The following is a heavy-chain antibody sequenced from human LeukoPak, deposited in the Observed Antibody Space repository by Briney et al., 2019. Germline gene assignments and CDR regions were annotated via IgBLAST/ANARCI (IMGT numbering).Heavy chain of an antibody. CDR1: GFTFSSYA. CDR2: ISYDGGNK. V-gene: IGHV3-30-3*01. D-gene: IGHD6-19*01. Sequence: GGSLRLSCAASGFTFSSYAMHWVRQAPGKGLEWVAVISYDGGNKYYADSVKGRFTISRDNSKNTLYLQMNSLRAEDTAVYYCATWYSSGWYEFDYWGQGTLVTVSS. J-gene: IGHJ4*02. CDR3: ATWYSSGWYEFDY.